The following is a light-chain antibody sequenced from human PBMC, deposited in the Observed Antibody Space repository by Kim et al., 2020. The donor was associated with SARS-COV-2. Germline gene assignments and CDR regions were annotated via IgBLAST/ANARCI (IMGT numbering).Light chain of an antibody. CDR1: QDIGNN. J-gene: IGKJ4*01. Sequence: DIQMTQSPSAMSASIGDRITITCRASQDIGNNVAWFQEKPGKVPERLIYASSTLQSGVPPRFSGSGSGTEFTLTISSLQPEDFATYYCLQHNTYPPTFGGGTKVDIK. CDR2: ASS. V-gene: IGKV1-17*03. CDR3: LQHNTYPPT.